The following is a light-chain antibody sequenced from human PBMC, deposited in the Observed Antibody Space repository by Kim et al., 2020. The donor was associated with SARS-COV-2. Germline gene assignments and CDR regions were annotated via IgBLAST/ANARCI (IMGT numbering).Light chain of an antibody. V-gene: IGKV4-1*01. CDR1: QSVLYSSNNKNY. J-gene: IGKJ2*01. CDR2: WAS. Sequence: DIVMTQSPDSLAVSLGERATINCKSSQSVLYSSNNKNYLAWYQQKPGQPPKLLIYWASTRGSGVPDRFSGSGSGTDFTLTISSLQAEDVAVSYCQQYYSTPYTFGQGTKLEI. CDR3: QQYYSTPYT.